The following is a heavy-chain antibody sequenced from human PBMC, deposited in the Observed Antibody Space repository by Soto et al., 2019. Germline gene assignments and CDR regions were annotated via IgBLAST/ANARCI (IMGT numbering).Heavy chain of an antibody. V-gene: IGHV1-69*02. Sequence: QVQLVQSGAEVKKPGSSVKVSCKASGGTFSRYTISWVRHAPGQGLEWMGRIIPILGIPNYAQKFQGRVAITADKSARTAYMELSSLRSEYTGVYYCSGGIDYYFDYWGQGPLVTVSS. J-gene: IGHJ4*01. D-gene: IGHD3-16*01. CDR2: IIPILGIP. CDR3: SGGIDYYFDY. CDR1: GGTFSRYT.